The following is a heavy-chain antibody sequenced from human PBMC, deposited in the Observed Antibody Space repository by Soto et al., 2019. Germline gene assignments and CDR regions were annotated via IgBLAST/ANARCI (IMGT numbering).Heavy chain of an antibody. CDR1: GFTFSNYA. V-gene: IGHV3-23*01. J-gene: IGHJ6*02. CDR2: ISGSGGST. D-gene: IGHD1-26*01. Sequence: EVQLLESGGHLVQPGGSLRLSCAASGFTFSNYAISWVRQAPGKGLEWVSSISGSGGSTYYADSVKGRFTISRDNSKNTLYLQMNSRRAEDTAVYYCATYSGNYERYGVYYGMDVWGQGTTVTVSS. CDR3: ATYSGNYERYGVYYGMDV.